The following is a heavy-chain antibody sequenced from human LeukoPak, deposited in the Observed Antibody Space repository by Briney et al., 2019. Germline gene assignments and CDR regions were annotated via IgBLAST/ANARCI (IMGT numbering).Heavy chain of an antibody. CDR1: GFSFSSYG. J-gene: IGHJ4*02. CDR3: AKFGSSGLQGY. D-gene: IGHD6-6*01. Sequence: GGSLRLSCAASGFSFSSYGMHWVRQAPGKWLEWVAFIRNDGNNIRYADSVKGRFTISRDNSKNTLYLQMNSLKSEDTAVYYCAKFGSSGLQGYWGQGTLVTVSS. CDR2: IRNDGNNI. V-gene: IGHV3-30*02.